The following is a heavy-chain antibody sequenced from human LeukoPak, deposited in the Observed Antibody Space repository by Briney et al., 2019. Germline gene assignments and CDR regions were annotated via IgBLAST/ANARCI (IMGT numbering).Heavy chain of an antibody. CDR2: ISAYNGNT. V-gene: IGHV1-18*01. J-gene: IGHJ4*02. Sequence: APVKVSCKASGYTSTSYGISWVRQAPGQGLEWMGWISAYNGNTNYAQKLQGRVTMTTDTSTSTAYMELRSVRSDDTAVYYCARDSPYSSGWLIDYWGQGTLVTVSS. CDR1: GYTSTSYG. CDR3: ARDSPYSSGWLIDY. D-gene: IGHD6-19*01.